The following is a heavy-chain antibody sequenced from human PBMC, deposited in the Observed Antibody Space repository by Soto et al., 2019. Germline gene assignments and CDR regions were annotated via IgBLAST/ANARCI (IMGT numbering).Heavy chain of an antibody. V-gene: IGHV1-18*01. J-gene: IGHJ5*02. CDR1: GYTFTSYG. CDR3: ARDRIVSAAAGTNWFDP. CDR2: ISAYNGNT. D-gene: IGHD6-13*01. Sequence: ASVKVSCKASGYTFTSYGISWVRQAPGQGLEWMGWISAYNGNTNYAQKLQGRVTMTTDTSTSTAYMELRSLRSDDTAVYYCARDRIVSAAAGTNWFDPWGQGTLVTVSS.